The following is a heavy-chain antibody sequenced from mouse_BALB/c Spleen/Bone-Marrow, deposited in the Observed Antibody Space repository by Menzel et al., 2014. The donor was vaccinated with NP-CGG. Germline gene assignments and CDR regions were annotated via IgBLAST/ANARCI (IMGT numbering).Heavy chain of an antibody. V-gene: IGHV14-3*02. CDR1: GFNIKDTY. CDR3: ARGYDEGFAY. D-gene: IGHD2-14*01. J-gene: IGHJ3*01. Sequence: EVKLVESGAELVKPGASVKLSCTASGFNIKDTYMHWVKQRPEQGLEWIGRIDPANGNTKYDPKFQGKATITADTSSNTASLQLSSLTSEDTAVYYCARGYDEGFAYWGQGTLVTVSA. CDR2: IDPANGNT.